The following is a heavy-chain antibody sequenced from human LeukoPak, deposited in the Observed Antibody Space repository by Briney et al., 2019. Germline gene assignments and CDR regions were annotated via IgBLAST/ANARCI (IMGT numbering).Heavy chain of an antibody. CDR3: AKAPVTSCRGAFCYPLDY. J-gene: IGHJ4*02. CDR1: GLTFSTYE. CDR2: MSSSDDGR. Sequence: GGSLRLSCAASGLTFSTYEMSWVRQGPGKGLEWVSAMSSSDDGRYYAASVRGRFTISRDTSRSTLYLQMNSLRAEDAAVYYCAKAPVTSCRGAFCYPLDYWGQGTLVTVSS. V-gene: IGHV3-23*01. D-gene: IGHD2-15*01.